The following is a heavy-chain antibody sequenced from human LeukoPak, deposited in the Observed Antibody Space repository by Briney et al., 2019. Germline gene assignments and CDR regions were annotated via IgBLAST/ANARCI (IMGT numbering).Heavy chain of an antibody. D-gene: IGHD6-13*01. Sequence: KPGGSLRLSCAASGFTFSSYSMNWVRQAPGKGLEWVSSISSSSSYIYYADSVKGRFTTSRDNAKNSLYLQMNSLRAEDTAVYYCARDSGSSWYNWFDPWGQGTLVTVSS. V-gene: IGHV3-21*01. CDR2: ISSSSSYI. CDR3: ARDSGSSWYNWFDP. CDR1: GFTFSSYS. J-gene: IGHJ5*02.